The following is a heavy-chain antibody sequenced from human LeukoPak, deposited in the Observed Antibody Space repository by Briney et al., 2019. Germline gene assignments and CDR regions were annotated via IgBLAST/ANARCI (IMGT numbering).Heavy chain of an antibody. CDR1: GYTFTSYG. D-gene: IGHD3-10*02. V-gene: IGHV1-18*01. CDR3: ARDGIGSDYVRYFDY. Sequence: ASVKVSCKASGYTFTSYGSSWVRQAPGQGLEWMGWISAYNGNTNYAQKLQGRVTMTTDTSTTTAYMELRSLRSDDTAVYYCARDGIGSDYVRYFDYWGQGTLVTVSS. CDR2: ISAYNGNT. J-gene: IGHJ4*02.